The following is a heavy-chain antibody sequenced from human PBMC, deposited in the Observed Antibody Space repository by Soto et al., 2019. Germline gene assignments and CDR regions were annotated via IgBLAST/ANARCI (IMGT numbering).Heavy chain of an antibody. V-gene: IGHV1-69*13. CDR1: GVSFSSYA. J-gene: IGHJ4*02. CDR3: ARDHYGDYLDY. D-gene: IGHD4-17*01. CDR2: LILIFGSR. Sequence: SSVKVSCTASGVSFSSYAMSWVGPAPGQGLEWMGGLILIFGSRSYRQKFENGVKIPAEESTSTAYTGLSRVKSEDTAVDYCARDHYGDYLDYWGQGAPVTIAS.